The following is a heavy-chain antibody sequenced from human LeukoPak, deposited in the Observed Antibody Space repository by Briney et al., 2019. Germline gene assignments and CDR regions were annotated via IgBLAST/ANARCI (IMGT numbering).Heavy chain of an antibody. D-gene: IGHD5-24*01. Sequence: SETLSLTCTVSGGSISTNAYYWGWIRQPPGKGLEWIASISYRGSTYYNPSLKSRVTMFVETSKNQFSLKLSSVTAADTAVYYCARIRDGYNSIFDYWGQGTLVTVSS. CDR2: ISYRGST. V-gene: IGHV4-39*07. CDR3: ARIRDGYNSIFDY. J-gene: IGHJ4*02. CDR1: GGSISTNAYY.